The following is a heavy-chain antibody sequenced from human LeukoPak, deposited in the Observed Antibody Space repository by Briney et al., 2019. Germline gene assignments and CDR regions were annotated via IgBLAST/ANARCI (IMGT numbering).Heavy chain of an antibody. Sequence: GGSLRLSCAASGFTFNNYAMTWVRQAPGKGLEWVSAISASGDNTYYAGSVKGRFTISRDNSKNTLYLQMNSLRAEDTAVYYCAKDGSHLRPDAFDIWGQGTMVTVSS. D-gene: IGHD3-3*02. J-gene: IGHJ3*02. V-gene: IGHV3-23*01. CDR3: AKDGSHLRPDAFDI. CDR1: GFTFNNYA. CDR2: ISASGDNT.